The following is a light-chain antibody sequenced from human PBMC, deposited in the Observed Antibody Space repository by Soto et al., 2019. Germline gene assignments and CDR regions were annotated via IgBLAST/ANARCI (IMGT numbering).Light chain of an antibody. J-gene: IGLJ1*01. CDR3: QVWDSSSDHYV. CDR1: NIGSQS. Sequence: SYELTQPPSVSVAPGQTARITCGGNNIGSQSVHWYQQKPGQAPVLVVYDDNDRPSGIPERLSGYNSGNTATLTISRVEAGDEAEYYCQVWDSSSDHYVFGTGTKVTVL. V-gene: IGLV3-21*02. CDR2: DDN.